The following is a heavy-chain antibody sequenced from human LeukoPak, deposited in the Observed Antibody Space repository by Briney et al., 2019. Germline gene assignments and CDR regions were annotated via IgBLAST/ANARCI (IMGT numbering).Heavy chain of an antibody. J-gene: IGHJ4*02. CDR3: GRDRPTGYYDY. Sequence: SETLSLTCTVSSYSISSGYYWGWIRQSPGKGLEWIASINHSGITYYNPSLKSRVTISVDTSKNQFSLKLTSVTAADTAVYYCGRDRPTGYYDYWGQGILVTVSS. D-gene: IGHD3-9*01. V-gene: IGHV4-38-2*02. CDR1: SYSISSGYY. CDR2: INHSGIT.